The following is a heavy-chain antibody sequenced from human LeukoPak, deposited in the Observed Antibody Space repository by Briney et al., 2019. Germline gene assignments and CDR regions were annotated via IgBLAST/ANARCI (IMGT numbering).Heavy chain of an antibody. CDR2: IYHSGST. J-gene: IGHJ4*02. Sequence: PSGTLSLTCAVSGGSISGSNWWSWVRQPPGKGLEWIGEIYHSGSTNYNPSLKSRVTISVDTSKNQFSLKLSSVTAADTAVYYCARGGWNKFDYWGQGTLVTVSS. CDR3: ARGGWNKFDY. CDR1: GGSISGSNW. D-gene: IGHD3-22*01. V-gene: IGHV4-4*02.